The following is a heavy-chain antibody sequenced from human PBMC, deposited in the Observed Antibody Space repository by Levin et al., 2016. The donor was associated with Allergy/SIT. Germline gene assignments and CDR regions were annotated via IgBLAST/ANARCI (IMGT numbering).Heavy chain of an antibody. Sequence: GSLRLSCTVSGGSISSGSYFWGWIRQTPGKGLEWIGSISYSGSTPYNPSLKSRVTISVDTSKNQFSLKLNSVTAADTAVYYCVRFLRGSCAEYWGQGTLVTVSS. V-gene: IGHV4-39*01. CDR1: GGSISSGSYF. J-gene: IGHJ4*02. CDR2: ISYSGST. D-gene: IGHD1-26*01. CDR3: VRFLRGSCAEY.